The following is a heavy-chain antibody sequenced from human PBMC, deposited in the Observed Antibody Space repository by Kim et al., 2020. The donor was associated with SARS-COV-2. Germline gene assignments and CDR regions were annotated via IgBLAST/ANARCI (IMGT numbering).Heavy chain of an antibody. D-gene: IGHD5-18*01. Sequence: SLKSRVTISVDTSKNQFSLKLSSVTAADTAVYYCARGGVDTAMVTGGFDYWGQGTLVTVSS. CDR3: ARGGVDTAMVTGGFDY. V-gene: IGHV4-59*12. J-gene: IGHJ4*02.